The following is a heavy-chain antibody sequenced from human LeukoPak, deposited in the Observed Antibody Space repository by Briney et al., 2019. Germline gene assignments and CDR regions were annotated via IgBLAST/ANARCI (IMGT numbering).Heavy chain of an antibody. D-gene: IGHD1/OR15-1a*01. CDR2: ISGSGSTT. J-gene: IGHJ4*02. V-gene: IGHV3-23*01. CDR3: ATYNWNTVGY. CDR1: GFTFSSFA. Sequence: GGSLRLSCAASGFTFSSFAMGWVRQAPGKGLEWVSAISGSGSTTYYADSVKGRFTISRDNSKNTLYLQLNSLRAEDTAVYYCATYNWNTVGYWGQGTLVTVSS.